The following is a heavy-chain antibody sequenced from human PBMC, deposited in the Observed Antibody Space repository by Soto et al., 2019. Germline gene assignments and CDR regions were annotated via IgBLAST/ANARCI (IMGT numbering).Heavy chain of an antibody. V-gene: IGHV1-18*01. CDR1: GYTFVNHG. D-gene: IGHD5-12*01. Sequence: QVHLVQSGGEVKKPGASVKVSCKASGYTFVNHGISWVRQAPGQGLEWLGWISPSNGNTNYAQKFQGRVTMTTDTSTSTAYMELRSLRSDVTAVYYCASDQTKWLNDASDFWGQGTMVTVSS. J-gene: IGHJ3*01. CDR2: ISPSNGNT. CDR3: ASDQTKWLNDASDF.